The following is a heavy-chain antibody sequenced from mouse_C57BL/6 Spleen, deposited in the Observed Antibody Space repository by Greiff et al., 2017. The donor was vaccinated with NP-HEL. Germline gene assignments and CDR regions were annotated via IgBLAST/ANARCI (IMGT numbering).Heavy chain of an antibody. Sequence: QVQLQQSGAELVRPGTSVKVSCKASGYAFTNYLIEWVKQRPGQGLEWIGVINPGSGGTNYNEKFKGKATLTADKSSSTAYMQLSSLTSEDSAVYFCARWTPGGDDWGQGTTLTVAS. CDR3: ARWTPGGDD. V-gene: IGHV1-54*01. D-gene: IGHD1-1*02. CDR2: INPGSGGT. J-gene: IGHJ2*01. CDR1: GYAFTNYL.